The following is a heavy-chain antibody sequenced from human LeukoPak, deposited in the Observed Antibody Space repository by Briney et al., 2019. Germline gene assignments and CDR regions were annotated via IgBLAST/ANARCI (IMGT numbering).Heavy chain of an antibody. V-gene: IGHV3-23*01. CDR2: ISSSGDNT. CDR3: ARANNWKERQLQYYYYYMDV. CDR1: GFTFSSHA. D-gene: IGHD1-20*01. J-gene: IGHJ6*03. Sequence: GGSLRLSCAASGFTFSSHAMSWVRQAPGKGLEWVSIISSSGDNTYYADSVKGRFTVSRDNSKNTLYLQMNSLRAEDTAVYYFARANNWKERQLQYYYYYMDVCGKGTTVNVS.